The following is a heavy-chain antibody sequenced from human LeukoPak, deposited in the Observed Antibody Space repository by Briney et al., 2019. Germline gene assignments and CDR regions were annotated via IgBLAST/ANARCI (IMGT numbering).Heavy chain of an antibody. CDR1: EFSFSSHS. CDR2: INSSGDYT. Sequence: GGSLRLSCAASEFSFSSHSMNWVRQAPGKGLEWVSTINSSGDYTCYVDSVKGRFTISRDNAKNSLYLQMNSLRAEDTAVYYCARDGMITAYAFDIWGQGTMVTVSS. V-gene: IGHV3-21*01. D-gene: IGHD3-16*01. CDR3: ARDGMITAYAFDI. J-gene: IGHJ3*02.